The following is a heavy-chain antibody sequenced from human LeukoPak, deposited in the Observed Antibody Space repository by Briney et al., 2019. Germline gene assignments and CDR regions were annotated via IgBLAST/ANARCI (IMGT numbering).Heavy chain of an antibody. CDR2: MNPNSGNT. Sequence: ASVKVSCKASGYTFTSYDINWVRQATRQGLEWMGWMNPNSGNTGYAQKFQGRVTITRNTSISTAYMELSSLRSEDTAVYYCARVTGYSSSWYGYYYYYYMGVWGKGTTVTVSS. D-gene: IGHD6-13*01. J-gene: IGHJ6*03. CDR1: GYTFTSYD. CDR3: ARVTGYSSSWYGYYYYYYMGV. V-gene: IGHV1-8*03.